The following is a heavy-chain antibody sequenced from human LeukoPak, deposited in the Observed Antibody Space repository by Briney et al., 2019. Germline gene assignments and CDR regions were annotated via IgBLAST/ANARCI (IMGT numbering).Heavy chain of an antibody. CDR2: IGSKTDGGTP. D-gene: IGHD3-10*01. V-gene: IGHV3-15*04. CDR1: GFTFSSYA. Sequence: PGGSLRLSCAASGFTFSSYAMTWVRQAPGKGLEWVGLIGSKTDGGTPEYAAPVKGRFTISRDNAKNSLYLHMNSLRAEDAAVYYCVSGSSGIAVRGIAWAWFDPWGQGTLVTVSS. CDR3: VSGSSGIAVRGIAWAWFDP. J-gene: IGHJ5*02.